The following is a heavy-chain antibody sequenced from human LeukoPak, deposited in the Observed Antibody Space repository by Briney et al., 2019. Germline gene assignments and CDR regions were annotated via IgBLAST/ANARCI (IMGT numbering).Heavy chain of an antibody. Sequence: SETLSLTCTVSGGSISSYYWSWIRQPPGKGLEWIGYIYYSGSTNYNPSLKSRVTISVDTSKNQFSLKLSSVTAADTAVYYCARQPDYDSSGYPIRYYFDYWGQGTLVTVSS. V-gene: IGHV4-59*01. D-gene: IGHD3-22*01. J-gene: IGHJ4*02. CDR3: ARQPDYDSSGYPIRYYFDY. CDR2: IYYSGST. CDR1: GGSISSYY.